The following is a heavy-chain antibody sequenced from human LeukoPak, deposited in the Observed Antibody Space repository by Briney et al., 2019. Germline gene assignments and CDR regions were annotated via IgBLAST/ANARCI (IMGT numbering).Heavy chain of an antibody. J-gene: IGHJ5*02. V-gene: IGHV1-18*01. D-gene: IGHD3-10*01. CDR3: ARDPPSHYYGSGRDWFDP. Sequence: GASVKVSCKASGYTFTSYGISWVRQAPGQGLEWMGWISAYNGNTNYAQKLQGRVTMTTDTSTSTAYMELRSLRSDDTAVYYCARDPPSHYYGSGRDWFDPWGQGTLVTVSS. CDR2: ISAYNGNT. CDR1: GYTFTSYG.